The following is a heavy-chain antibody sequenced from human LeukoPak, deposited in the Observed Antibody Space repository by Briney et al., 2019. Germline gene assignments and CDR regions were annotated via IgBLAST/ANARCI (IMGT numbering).Heavy chain of an antibody. Sequence: GGSLRLSCAASGFTFSSHGMNWVRQAPGKGLEWVSGISWNSGSIGYADSVKGRFTISRDNAKNSLYLQMNSLRAEDTAVYYCARGSQEKTVLGYWGQGTLVTVSS. CDR3: ARGSQEKTVLGY. D-gene: IGHD3-16*01. CDR2: ISWNSGSI. CDR1: GFTFSSHG. V-gene: IGHV3-9*01. J-gene: IGHJ4*02.